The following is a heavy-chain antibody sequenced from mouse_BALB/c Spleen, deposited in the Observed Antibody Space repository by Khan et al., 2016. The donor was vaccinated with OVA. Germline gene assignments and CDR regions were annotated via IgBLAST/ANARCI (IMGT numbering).Heavy chain of an antibody. CDR1: GFTFSSFV. V-gene: IGHV5-9-1*01. D-gene: IGHD1-1*02. CDR3: ATGNYGWFAY. J-gene: IGHJ3*01. CDR2: ISSAGISS. Sequence: EVELVESGGGLVKPGGSLKLSCAVSGFTFSSFVMSWVRQTPEKRLEWVATISSAGISSYYPDIVKGRFTISRDNAKNILERLMNSLRSENTAKYYWATGNYGWFAYWGQGTLVTVSA.